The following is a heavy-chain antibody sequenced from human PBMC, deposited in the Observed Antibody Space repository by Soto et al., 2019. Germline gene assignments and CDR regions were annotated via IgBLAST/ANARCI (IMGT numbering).Heavy chain of an antibody. D-gene: IGHD3-16*01. V-gene: IGHV1-18*01. CDR2: ISPYTGNT. CDR1: GYIFVNYG. Sequence: QVQLVQSGDEVKKPGASVKVSCKASGYIFVNYGIAWVRQAPGQGLEWMGGISPYTGNTHSATKVQGRLTMTTDTSTSTAYMDLGSLTSDDTAVSYCVIVDNYVTPTPQDVWGQGTTVTVSS. CDR3: VIVDNYVTPTPQDV. J-gene: IGHJ6*02.